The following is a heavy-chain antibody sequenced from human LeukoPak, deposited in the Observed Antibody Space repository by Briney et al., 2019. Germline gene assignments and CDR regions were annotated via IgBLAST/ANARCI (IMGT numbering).Heavy chain of an antibody. D-gene: IGHD5-18*01. V-gene: IGHV1-69*05. J-gene: IGHJ4*02. CDR3: AGDRYSYGTEEAYFDY. Sequence: ASVKVSCKASGGTFSSYAVSWVRQAPGQGLEWMGGIIPIFGTANYAQKFQGRVTITTDESTSTAYMELSSLRSEDTAVYYCAGDRYSYGTEEAYFDYWGQGTLATVSS. CDR1: GGTFSSYA. CDR2: IIPIFGTA.